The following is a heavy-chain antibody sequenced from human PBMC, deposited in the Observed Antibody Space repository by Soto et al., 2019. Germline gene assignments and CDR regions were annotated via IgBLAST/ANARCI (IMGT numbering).Heavy chain of an antibody. CDR2: INAGNGNT. CDR3: ARDQRAVAGKPRYYCYGMHV. Sequence: XSVKVSCKASGYTFTSYAMHLVRQAPGQRLEWMGWINAGNGNTKYSQKFQGRVTITRDTSASTAYMELSSLRSEDTAVYYCARDQRAVAGKPRYYCYGMHVWGQGTTVTVSS. D-gene: IGHD6-19*01. CDR1: GYTFTSYA. J-gene: IGHJ6*02. V-gene: IGHV1-3*01.